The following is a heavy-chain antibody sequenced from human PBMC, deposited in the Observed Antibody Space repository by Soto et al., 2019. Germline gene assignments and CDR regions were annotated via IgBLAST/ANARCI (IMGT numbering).Heavy chain of an antibody. V-gene: IGHV1-69*12. CDR1: GGTFSSYA. J-gene: IGHJ5*02. CDR2: IIPIFGTA. Sequence: QVQLVQSGAEVKKPGSSVKVSCKASGGTFSSYAIRWVRQAPGQGLEGMGGIIPIFGTAYYAQKFQGRVTITADESTSTAYMELSSLRSEDTAVYYCARGNKAYCGGDCYSRWFDPWGQGTLVTVSS. CDR3: ARGNKAYCGGDCYSRWFDP. D-gene: IGHD2-21*02.